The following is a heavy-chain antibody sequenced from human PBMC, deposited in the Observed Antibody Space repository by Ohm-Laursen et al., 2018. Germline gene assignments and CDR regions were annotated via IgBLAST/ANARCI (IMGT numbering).Heavy chain of an antibody. CDR2: IYTGGST. J-gene: IGHJ4*02. D-gene: IGHD2-21*02. V-gene: IGHV3-53*01. Sequence: GSLRLSCTASGFIVSSTYMDWVRQAPGKGLEYVAVIYTGGSTDYADSVKGRFTISRDNSKNTLYLQMNSLRVEDTAVYYCVGKGDGTSYQWWGQGTLVTVS. CDR1: GFIVSSTY. CDR3: VGKGDGTSYQW.